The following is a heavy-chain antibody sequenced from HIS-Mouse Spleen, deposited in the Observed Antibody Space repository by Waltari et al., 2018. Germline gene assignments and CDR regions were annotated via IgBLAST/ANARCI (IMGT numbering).Heavy chain of an antibody. D-gene: IGHD2-2*02. CDR2: INPNSGGT. CDR1: GYTFTGYY. CDR3: ARYNALYRLYYFDY. J-gene: IGHJ4*02. V-gene: IGHV1-2*02. Sequence: QVQLVQSGAEVKKPGASVKVSCKAPGYTFTGYYMPWVRQAPGQGLEWMGWINPNSGGTNYAQKFQGRVTMTRDTSISTAYMELSRLRSDDTAVYYCARYNALYRLYYFDYWGQGTLVTVSS.